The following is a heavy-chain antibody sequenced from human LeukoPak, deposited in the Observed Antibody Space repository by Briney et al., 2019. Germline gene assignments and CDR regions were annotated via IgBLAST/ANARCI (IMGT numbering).Heavy chain of an antibody. CDR1: GGSFSGYY. V-gene: IGHV4-34*01. CDR3: ARGRNSYSSGWFRDYGMDV. CDR2: INHSGST. Sequence: SETLSLTCAVYGGSFSGYYWSWIRQPPGKGLEWIGEINHSGSTNYNPSLKSRVTIPVDTSKNQFSLKLSSVTAADTAVYYCARGRNSYSSGWFRDYGMDVWGKGTTVTVSS. J-gene: IGHJ6*04. D-gene: IGHD6-19*01.